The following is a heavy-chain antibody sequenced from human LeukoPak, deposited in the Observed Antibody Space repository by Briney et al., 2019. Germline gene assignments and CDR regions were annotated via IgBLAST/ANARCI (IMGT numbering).Heavy chain of an antibody. J-gene: IGHJ4*02. CDR1: GFTFSSYG. CDR3: AKVNSMVRGVTYYFDY. V-gene: IGHV3-30*18. D-gene: IGHD3-10*01. CDR2: ISYDGSNK. Sequence: PGGSLRLSCAASGFTFSSYGMHWVRQAPGKGLEGVAVISYDGSNKYYADSVKGRFTISRDNSKNTLYLQMNGLRAEDTAVYYCAKVNSMVRGVTYYFDYWGQGTLVTVSS.